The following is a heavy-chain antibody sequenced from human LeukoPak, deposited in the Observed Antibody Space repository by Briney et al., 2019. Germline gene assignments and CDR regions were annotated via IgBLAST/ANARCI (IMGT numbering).Heavy chain of an antibody. CDR2: IYASGSA. V-gene: IGHV4-4*07. CDR1: GDSISSYF. D-gene: IGHD3-9*01. CDR3: ARVAYDILTGYLYYFDY. J-gene: IGHJ4*02. Sequence: NPSETLTLTCTVFGDSISSYFWGWIRQPAGKGLEWIGRIYASGSANYNPSLKSRVTMSVDTSKNQFSLKLSSVTAADTAVYYCARVAYDILTGYLYYFDYWGQGTLVTVSS.